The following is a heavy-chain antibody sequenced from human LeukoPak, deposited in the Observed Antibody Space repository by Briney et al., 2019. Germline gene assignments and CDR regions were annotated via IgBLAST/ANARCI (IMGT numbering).Heavy chain of an antibody. CDR2: VSYDGSDK. V-gene: IGHV3-30*18. CDR3: AKAHLLDWLLPFDY. D-gene: IGHD3/OR15-3a*01. J-gene: IGHJ4*02. Sequence: PGRSLRLSCAASGFTFSSYGMHWVRQAPGKGLEWVALVSYDGSDKYYADSVKGRFTISRDNSKNTLYLQMNSLRGEDTAVYYCAKAHLLDWLLPFDYWGQGTLVTVSS. CDR1: GFTFSSYG.